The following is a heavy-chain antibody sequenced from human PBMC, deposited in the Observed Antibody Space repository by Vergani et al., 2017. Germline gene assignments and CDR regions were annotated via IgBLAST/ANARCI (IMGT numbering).Heavy chain of an antibody. CDR3: ATPQTVTTSGMEV. J-gene: IGHJ6*02. CDR1: GYTFTDHY. Sequence: EVQLVQSGAEVKKPGATMKISCKVSGYTFTDHYMHWVKQAPGKGLEWMGLVDPEDGETIYAEKFKGRVTIAADTSTDTAHLELSSLRSEDTAVYYCATPQTVTTSGMEVWGQGTTLIVSS. D-gene: IGHD4-17*01. V-gene: IGHV1-69-2*01. CDR2: VDPEDGET.